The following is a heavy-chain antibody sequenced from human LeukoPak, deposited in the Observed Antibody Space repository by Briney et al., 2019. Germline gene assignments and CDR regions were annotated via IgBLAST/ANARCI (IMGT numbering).Heavy chain of an antibody. D-gene: IGHD4-17*01. V-gene: IGHV3-30-3*01. CDR3: ARDQYGDYALDY. Sequence: GGSLRLSCAASRFTFSSYWMHWVRQAPGKGLEWVAVISYDGSNKYYADSVKGRFTISRDTAKNSLYLQMNSLRAEDTAVYYCARDQYGDYALDYWGQGTLVTVSS. CDR2: ISYDGSNK. CDR1: RFTFSSYW. J-gene: IGHJ4*02.